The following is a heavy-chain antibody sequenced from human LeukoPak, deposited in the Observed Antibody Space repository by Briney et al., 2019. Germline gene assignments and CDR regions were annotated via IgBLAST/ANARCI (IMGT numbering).Heavy chain of an antibody. D-gene: IGHD3-22*01. CDR3: AKDIYYDSSGYRGYFDY. CDR1: GLTFSSSG. CDR2: MSYDGSNK. J-gene: IGHJ4*02. Sequence: GRSLRLSCAASGLTFSSSGMHWVRQAPGKGLEWVAVMSYDGSNKYYGDSVKGRFTVSRDNSKNTLFLQMNSLRAEDTAVYYCAKDIYYDSSGYRGYFDYWGQGTLVTVSS. V-gene: IGHV3-30*18.